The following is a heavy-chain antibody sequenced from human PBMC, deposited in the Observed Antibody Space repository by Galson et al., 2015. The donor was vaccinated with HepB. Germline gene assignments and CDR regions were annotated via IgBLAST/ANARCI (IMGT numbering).Heavy chain of an antibody. V-gene: IGHV3-74*01. CDR2: FNSDGTYI. J-gene: IGHJ4*02. CDR3: ARTRGAAAGIFDY. Sequence: SLRLSCAASGFTFSNYWMHWVRQAPGKGLVWVSRFNSDGTYITYADSVKGRFTISRDNAKNTLYLQMNSPRAEDTALYYCARTRGAAAGIFDYWGQGSLVTVSS. CDR1: GFTFSNYW. D-gene: IGHD6-13*01.